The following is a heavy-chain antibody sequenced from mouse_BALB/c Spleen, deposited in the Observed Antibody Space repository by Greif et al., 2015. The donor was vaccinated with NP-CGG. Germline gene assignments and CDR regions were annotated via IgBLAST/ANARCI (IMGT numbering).Heavy chain of an antibody. J-gene: IGHJ2*01. D-gene: IGHD1-2*01. Sequence: QVQLQQSGAELAKPGASVKMSCKASGYTFTSYWMHWVKQRPGQGLEWIGYINPSTGYTEYNQKFKDKATLTADKSSSTAYMQLSSLTSEDAAVYYGARRTTATYFDYWGQGTTLTVSS. V-gene: IGHV1-7*01. CDR3: ARRTTATYFDY. CDR1: GYTFTSYW. CDR2: INPSTGYT.